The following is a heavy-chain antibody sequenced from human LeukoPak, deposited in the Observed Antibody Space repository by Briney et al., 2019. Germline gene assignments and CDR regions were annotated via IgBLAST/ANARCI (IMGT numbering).Heavy chain of an antibody. J-gene: IGHJ4*02. V-gene: IGHV3-64D*09. Sequence: GGSLRLSCSASGFAFSAFDMHWVRQAPGKGLEYLSAISGDGRTIYYADSVRGRFTISRDNAKNTLCLQMSSLRIEDTALYYCVKIARDWGQGTLVTVSS. CDR2: ISGDGRTI. CDR3: VKIARD. CDR1: GFAFSAFD.